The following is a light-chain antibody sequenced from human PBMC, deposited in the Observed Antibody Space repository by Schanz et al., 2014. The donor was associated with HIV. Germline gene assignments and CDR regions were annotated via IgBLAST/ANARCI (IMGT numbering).Light chain of an antibody. CDR1: SSDVGGYNY. J-gene: IGLJ3*02. CDR2: DVS. V-gene: IGLV2-11*01. Sequence: QSALTQPRSVSGSPGQSVTISCTGTSSDVGGYNYVSWYQQHPGKAPKFMIYDVSKRPSGVPDRFSGSKSGSTASLTVSGLQPEDEADYYCSSFAGSNIPWVFGGGTKLTVL. CDR3: SSFAGSNIPWV.